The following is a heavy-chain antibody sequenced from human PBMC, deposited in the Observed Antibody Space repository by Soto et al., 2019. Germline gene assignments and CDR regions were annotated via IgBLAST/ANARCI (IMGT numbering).Heavy chain of an antibody. J-gene: IGHJ3*02. CDR3: AWQQLESGAFDI. Sequence: QVQLVQSGAEVKKPGASVKVSCKASGYTFTSYYMHWVRQAPGQGLEWMGIINPSGGSTSYAQKCQGRVTMTRDTSTSTVYMELSSLRSEDTAVYYCAWQQLESGAFDIWGQGTMVTVSS. V-gene: IGHV1-46*01. D-gene: IGHD6-13*01. CDR1: GYTFTSYY. CDR2: INPSGGST.